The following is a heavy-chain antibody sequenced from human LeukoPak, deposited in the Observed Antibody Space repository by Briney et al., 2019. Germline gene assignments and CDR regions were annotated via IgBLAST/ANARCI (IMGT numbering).Heavy chain of an antibody. CDR2: ISGRGGST. V-gene: IGHV3-23*01. J-gene: IGHJ4*02. CDR1: GFTFSNYA. D-gene: IGHD3-10*01. Sequence: PGGSLRLSCAASGFTFSNYAMNWVRQAPGKGLEWVSAISGRGGSTYYADSVKGRFTISRDNSKNTLYLQMNSLRAEDTAIYYCARHEPYHSGSHYDYWGQGTLVTVSS. CDR3: ARHEPYHSGSHYDY.